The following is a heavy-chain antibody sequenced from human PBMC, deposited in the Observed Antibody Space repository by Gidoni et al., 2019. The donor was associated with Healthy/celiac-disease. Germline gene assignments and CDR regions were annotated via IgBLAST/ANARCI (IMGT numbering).Heavy chain of an antibody. CDR1: GFSFSSYA. CDR3: AKDRLALDALDI. CDR2: ISAGGGAT. D-gene: IGHD2-21*01. J-gene: IGHJ3*02. V-gene: IGHV3-23*01. Sequence: EVQLLESGGGLAQPGEFLRLFCAASGFSFSSYAMSWVRQAPGKGLEWVSGISAGGGATYYGDSVKGRFTISRDNSKNTLSLQMNSLRAEDTAVYYCAKDRLALDALDIWGQGKTVTVSS.